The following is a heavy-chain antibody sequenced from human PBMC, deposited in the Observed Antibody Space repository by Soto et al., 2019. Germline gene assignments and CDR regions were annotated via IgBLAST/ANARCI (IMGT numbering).Heavy chain of an antibody. J-gene: IGHJ3*02. Sequence: EVQLLESGGGLVQPGGSLRLSCAASGFTFSSYAMSWVRQAPGKGLEWVSAISGSGGSTYYADSVKGRFTISRDNSKNXXYLQMNSLRAEDTAVYYCAKDFGTTAGGHADAFDIWGQGTMVTVSS. D-gene: IGHD1-1*01. CDR1: GFTFSSYA. CDR3: AKDFGTTAGGHADAFDI. V-gene: IGHV3-23*01. CDR2: ISGSGGST.